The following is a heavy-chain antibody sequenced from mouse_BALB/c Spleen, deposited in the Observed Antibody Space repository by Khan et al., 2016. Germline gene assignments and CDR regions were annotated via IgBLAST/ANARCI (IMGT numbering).Heavy chain of an antibody. CDR3: AGGEGYSVYDYAMDY. J-gene: IGHJ4*01. Sequence: EVQLQESGPGLVKPSQSLSLTCSVTGYSITSGYYWNWIRQFPGNKLEWMGYISYDGSNNYNPSLTNRISITRDTSKNQFFLKLNSVTTEDTATYYCAGGEGYSVYDYAMDYWGQGTSVTVSS. D-gene: IGHD2-3*01. CDR2: ISYDGSN. CDR1: GYSITSGYY. V-gene: IGHV3-6*02.